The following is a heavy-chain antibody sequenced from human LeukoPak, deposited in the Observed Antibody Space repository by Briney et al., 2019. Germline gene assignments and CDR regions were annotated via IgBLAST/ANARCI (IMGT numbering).Heavy chain of an antibody. CDR2: IKQDGSEK. Sequence: GGSLRLSCAASGFTFSSYWMSWVRQAPGKGLEWVANIKQDGSEKYYVDSVKGRFTISRDNAKNSLYLQMNSLGAEDTAVYYCARVSEYYDFWSGYSTLDYWGQGTLVTVSS. D-gene: IGHD3-3*01. CDR3: ARVSEYYDFWSGYSTLDY. V-gene: IGHV3-7*01. CDR1: GFTFSSYW. J-gene: IGHJ4*02.